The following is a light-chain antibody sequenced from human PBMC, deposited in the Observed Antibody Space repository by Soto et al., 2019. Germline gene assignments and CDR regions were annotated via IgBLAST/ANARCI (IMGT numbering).Light chain of an antibody. J-gene: IGKJ4*01. CDR1: QSVNSN. CDR2: GAS. V-gene: IGKV3-15*01. Sequence: LVMPQNPATLSVSPGERATLSCRASQSVNSNLAWYQQKPGQAPSLLIYGASTRATGIPARFSGSGSGTEFTLIISSLQSEDFAVYYCQQYNNWLLGFGGGAKVDIK. CDR3: QQYNNWLLG.